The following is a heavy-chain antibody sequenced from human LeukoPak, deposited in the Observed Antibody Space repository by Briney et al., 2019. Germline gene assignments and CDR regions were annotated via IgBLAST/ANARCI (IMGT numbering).Heavy chain of an antibody. V-gene: IGHV4-31*03. J-gene: IGHJ5*02. Sequence: SETLSLTCTVSGGSISGGGYYWSWIRQHPGKGLEWIGYIYYSGSTYYNPSLKSRVTISVDTSKNQFSLKLSSVTAADTAVYYCARASGQTGNWFDPWGQGTLVTVSS. CDR3: ARASGQTGNWFDP. CDR1: GGSISGGGYY. CDR2: IYYSGST.